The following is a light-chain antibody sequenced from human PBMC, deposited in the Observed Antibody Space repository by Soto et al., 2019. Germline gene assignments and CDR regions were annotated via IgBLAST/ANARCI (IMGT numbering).Light chain of an antibody. CDR2: GAS. J-gene: IGKJ1*01. CDR3: QQYDNSPWT. V-gene: IGKV3-20*01. CDR1: QSLSSSY. Sequence: EIVLTQSPGTLSLSPGERATLSCRASQSLSSSYLAWYQQKPGQAPRLLIYGASSRATGIPDRYTGGGSGTDFTLTISRLEPEDFAVYYCQQYDNSPWTFGQGTKVEIK.